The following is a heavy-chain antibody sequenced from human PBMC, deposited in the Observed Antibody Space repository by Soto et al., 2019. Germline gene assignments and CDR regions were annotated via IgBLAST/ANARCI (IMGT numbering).Heavy chain of an antibody. CDR1: GFSLSSKS. V-gene: IGHV3-7*01. J-gene: IGHJ4*02. CDR3: ARDQPGYSYGYGLGY. D-gene: IGHD5-18*01. CDR2: IKYDGNEK. Sequence: GGSLRLSCGVSGFSLSSKSMSWVRQAPGKGLEWVASIKYDGNEKFYVDSVKGRFTVSRDNAKNSLYLQVNSLRAEDTAVYYCARDQPGYSYGYGLGYWGQGT.